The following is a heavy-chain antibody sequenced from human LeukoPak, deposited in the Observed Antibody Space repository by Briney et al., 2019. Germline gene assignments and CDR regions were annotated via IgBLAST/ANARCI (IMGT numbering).Heavy chain of an antibody. CDR3: ARGVQDYDILTGYYRGKRLDV. CDR2: ISAYNGNT. CDR1: GYTFTSYG. V-gene: IGHV1-18*01. J-gene: IGHJ6*04. D-gene: IGHD3-9*01. Sequence: ASVKVSCKASGYTFTSYGISWVRQAPGQGLEWVGWISAYNGNTNYAQKLQGRVTMTTDTSTSTAYMELRSLRSDDTAVYYCARGVQDYDILTGYYRGKRLDVWGKGTTVTVSS.